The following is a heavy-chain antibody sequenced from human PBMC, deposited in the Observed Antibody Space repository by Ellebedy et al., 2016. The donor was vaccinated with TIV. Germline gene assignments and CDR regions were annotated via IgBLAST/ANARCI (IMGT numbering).Heavy chain of an antibody. CDR1: GGSIGSYY. J-gene: IGHJ4*02. CDR2: IYNSGST. V-gene: IGHV4-59*01. CDR3: ARGPKGSYFDS. Sequence: MPSETLSLTCTFSGGSIGSYYWSWIRQPPGTGLEWIGYIYNSGSTHYNPSLKSRVTISVDPSKTQFSLKMSSVTAADTAVYFCARGPKGSYFDSWGQGTLVTVSS.